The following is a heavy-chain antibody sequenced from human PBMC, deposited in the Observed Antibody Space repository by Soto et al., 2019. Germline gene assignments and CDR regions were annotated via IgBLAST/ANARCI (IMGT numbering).Heavy chain of an antibody. CDR2: MNPNSGGR. CDR3: ARGRARDYFGAVVVTATLDY. J-gene: IGHJ4*02. Sequence: ASVKVSCKASRYTFPGYYMHWVRQAPGPRHKPRGWMNPNSGGRNYAQKFQGRVTMTRDTSISTAYMELSRLKSDDTAVYYCARGRARDYFGAVVVTATLDYWGQGTLVTVSS. CDR1: RYTFPGYY. D-gene: IGHD2-21*02. V-gene: IGHV1-2*02.